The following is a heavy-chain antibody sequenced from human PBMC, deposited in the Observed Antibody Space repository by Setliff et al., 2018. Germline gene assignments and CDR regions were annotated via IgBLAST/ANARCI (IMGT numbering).Heavy chain of an antibody. Sequence: HPGGSLRLSCAASGYTSSSYAMTWVRQAPGKGLEWVSIISASGDTTYCADSVKGRFTISRDNSKNTLYLQMNSLRAEDTAVYYCARDKPIRDGYKRPPYYYGMDVWGQGTTVTV. D-gene: IGHD5-12*01. CDR3: ARDKPIRDGYKRPPYYYGMDV. CDR2: ISASGDTT. V-gene: IGHV3-23*01. CDR1: GYTSSSYA. J-gene: IGHJ6*02.